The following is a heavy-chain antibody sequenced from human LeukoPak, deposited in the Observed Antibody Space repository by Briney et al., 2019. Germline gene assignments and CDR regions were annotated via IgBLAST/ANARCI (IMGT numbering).Heavy chain of an antibody. Sequence: PSETLSLTCTVSGGSVSSGTLCWSCIRQPPGKELEWIANIYYSGSTNYNPSLKSRVTISVDTSKNQFSLKLSSVTAADTAVYYCARGGHDILTGYNFFDYWGQGTLGSLSS. CDR3: ARGGHDILTGYNFFDY. CDR1: GGSVSSGTLC. D-gene: IGHD3-9*01. V-gene: IGHV4-61*01. CDR2: IYYSGST. J-gene: IGHJ4*02.